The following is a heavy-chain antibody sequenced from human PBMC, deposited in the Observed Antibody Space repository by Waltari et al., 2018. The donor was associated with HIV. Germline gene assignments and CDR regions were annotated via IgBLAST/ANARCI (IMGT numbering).Heavy chain of an antibody. Sequence: EVQLVQSGAEVKKTGEYLKISCKGSGYRFTTYWSGWVRQMPVKGLEWMGIIYPGDSDTRYSPSFHGQVTISADKSISTAYLQWSSLKASDTAMYYCARRSGGPTRNLDYWGQGTLVIVSS. CDR1: GYRFTTYW. D-gene: IGHD6-19*01. V-gene: IGHV5-51*03. CDR3: ARRSGGPTRNLDY. J-gene: IGHJ4*02. CDR2: IYPGDSDT.